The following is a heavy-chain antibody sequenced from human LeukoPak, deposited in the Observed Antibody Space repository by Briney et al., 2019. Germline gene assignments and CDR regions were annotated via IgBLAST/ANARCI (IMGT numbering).Heavy chain of an antibody. CDR1: GGPLTRSLSY. CDR2: IYYTGST. CDR3: ARLNSGYEDYYFDD. Sequence: PSETLSLTCTVSGGPLTRSLSYWGWIRRPPGKGLERIGNIYYTGSTDYSPSFESRAAMSVDTSKNQFSLQLRSVTAADTAVYYCARLNSGYEDYYFDDWGQGTLVTVSS. V-gene: IGHV4-39*01. J-gene: IGHJ4*02. D-gene: IGHD5-12*01.